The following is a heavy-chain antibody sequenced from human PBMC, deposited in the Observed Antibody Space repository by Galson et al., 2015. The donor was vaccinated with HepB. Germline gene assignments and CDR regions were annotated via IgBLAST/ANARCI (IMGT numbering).Heavy chain of an antibody. CDR3: ARAENCGGGECWLVDS. D-gene: IGHD2-21*01. CDR2: ISSDGSKN. CDR1: GFTFRTYT. V-gene: IGHV3-30*04. Sequence: LRLSCAASGFTFRTYTFHWFRQAPGKGLEWVALISSDGSKNNYAGSARGRFTISRDNSWNTVYLQMSSLRPEDTAVYYCARAENCGGGECWLVDSWGLGTLVTVSS. J-gene: IGHJ5*01.